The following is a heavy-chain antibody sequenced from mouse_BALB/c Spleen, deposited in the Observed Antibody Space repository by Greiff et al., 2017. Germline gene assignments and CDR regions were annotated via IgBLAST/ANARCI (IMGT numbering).Heavy chain of an antibody. J-gene: IGHJ2*01. Sequence: VQLKESGGGLVKPGGSLKLSCAASGFTFSSYAMSWVRQTPEKRLEWVASISSGGSTYYPDSVKGRFTISRDNARNILYLQMSSLRSEDTAMYYCARGNYGSKYYFDYWGQGTTLTVSS. V-gene: IGHV5-6-5*01. CDR2: ISSGGST. D-gene: IGHD1-1*01. CDR1: GFTFSSYA. CDR3: ARGNYGSKYYFDY.